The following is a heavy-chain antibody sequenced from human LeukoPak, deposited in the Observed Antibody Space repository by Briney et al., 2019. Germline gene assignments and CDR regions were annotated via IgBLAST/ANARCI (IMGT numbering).Heavy chain of an antibody. CDR2: INHSGST. V-gene: IGHV4-34*01. Sequence: PSETLSLTCAVYGGSFSGYYWSWIRQPPGKGLEWIGEINHSGSTNYNPSLKSRVTISVDSSKNQFSLKLTSVTAADTAVYYCARRRHSNWFDPWGQGTLVTVSS. CDR3: ARRRHSNWFDP. J-gene: IGHJ5*02. CDR1: GGSFSGYY.